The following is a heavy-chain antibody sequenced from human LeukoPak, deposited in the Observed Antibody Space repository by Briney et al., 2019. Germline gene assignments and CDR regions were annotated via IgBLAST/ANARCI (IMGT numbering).Heavy chain of an antibody. V-gene: IGHV3-48*01. D-gene: IGHD3-9*01. Sequence: PGGSLRLSCAASGFTFSSYSMNWVRQAPGKGLEWVSYISSSSSTIYYADSVKGRFTISRDNAKNSLYLQMISLRAEDTAVYYCAREVTGFTYYDISHMDVWGKGTTVTVSS. CDR2: ISSSSSTI. J-gene: IGHJ6*03. CDR1: GFTFSSYS. CDR3: AREVTGFTYYDISHMDV.